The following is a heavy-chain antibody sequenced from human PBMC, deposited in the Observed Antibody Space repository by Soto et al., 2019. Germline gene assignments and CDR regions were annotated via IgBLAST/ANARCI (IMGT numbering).Heavy chain of an antibody. V-gene: IGHV3-48*03. CDR1: GSTSSSYE. CDR2: ISSSSSTR. Sequence: GGSLRPSCAASGSTSSSYETNWVRQAPGKALEWVSYISSSSSTRYYTDSVKGRLTTSRDNAKNSLYLQMNSLRAEDTAVYYCARGSGYYGYWGQGTLVTVSS. CDR3: ARGSGYYGY. D-gene: IGHD3-3*01. J-gene: IGHJ4*02.